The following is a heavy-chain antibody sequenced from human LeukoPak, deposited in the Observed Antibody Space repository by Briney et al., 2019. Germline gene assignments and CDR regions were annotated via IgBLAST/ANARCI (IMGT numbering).Heavy chain of an antibody. Sequence: SETLSLTCTVSGGSISSYYWSWIRQPAGKGLEWIGRIYTSGSTNYNPSLKSRVTMSVDTSKNQFSLKLSSVTAADTAVYYCARDRYYYGSGSYFFDYWGQGTLVTVSS. V-gene: IGHV4-4*07. CDR1: GGSISSYY. J-gene: IGHJ4*02. CDR2: IYTSGST. CDR3: ARDRYYYGSGSYFFDY. D-gene: IGHD3-10*01.